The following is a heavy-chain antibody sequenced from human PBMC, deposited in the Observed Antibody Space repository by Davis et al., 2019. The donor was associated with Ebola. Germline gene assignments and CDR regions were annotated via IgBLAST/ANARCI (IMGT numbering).Heavy chain of an antibody. D-gene: IGHD2-15*01. Sequence: GGSLRLSCAASGFTFSSYEMNWVRQAPGKGLEWVSYISSSGSTIYYADSVKGRFTISRDNAKNSLYLQMNSLRAEDTAVYYCARRGLLLQNYYYGMDVWGQGTTVTVSS. J-gene: IGHJ6*02. CDR2: ISSSGSTI. CDR1: GFTFSSYE. CDR3: ARRGLLLQNYYYGMDV. V-gene: IGHV3-48*03.